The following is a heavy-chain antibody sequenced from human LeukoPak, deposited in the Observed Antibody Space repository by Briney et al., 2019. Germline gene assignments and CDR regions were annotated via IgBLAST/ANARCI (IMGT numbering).Heavy chain of an antibody. D-gene: IGHD6-6*01. Sequence: SQTLSLTCTVSGGSISSGDYYWSWIRQPPGKGLEWIGYIYYSGSTYYNPSLKSQVTISVDTSKNQFSLKLSSVTAADTAVYYCARETHEYSSSYTDYSDYWGQGTLVTVSS. V-gene: IGHV4-30-4*08. J-gene: IGHJ4*02. CDR2: IYYSGST. CDR3: ARETHEYSSSYTDYSDY. CDR1: GGSISSGDYY.